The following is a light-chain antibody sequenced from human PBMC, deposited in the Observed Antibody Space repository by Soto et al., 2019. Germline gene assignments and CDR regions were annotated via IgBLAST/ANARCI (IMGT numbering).Light chain of an antibody. V-gene: IGLV1-51*01. J-gene: IGLJ2*01. CDR2: DTN. Sequence: QSVLTQPTSVSAAPGQKGTISCSGSGSNIGKNDVSWYLQLPGAAPKLLIYDTNKRPSRIPDRFTGSKSGTSATLRITGLQTGDEADYFCGTGDNRLSVVVFGGGTKLTDL. CDR3: GTGDNRLSVVV. CDR1: GSNIGKND.